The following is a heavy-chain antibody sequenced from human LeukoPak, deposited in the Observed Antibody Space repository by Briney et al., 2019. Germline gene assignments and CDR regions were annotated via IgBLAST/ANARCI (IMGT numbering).Heavy chain of an antibody. D-gene: IGHD6-13*01. CDR3: AKDQDIAAADYYFDY. CDR1: GFTFSGYG. Sequence: GGSLRLSCAASGFTFSGYGMHWVRQAPGKGLEWVAVISYDGNNRYSADSVKGRFTISRDNSKNTLYLQMNSLRAEDTAVYYCAKDQDIAAADYYFDYWGQGTLVTVSS. J-gene: IGHJ4*02. V-gene: IGHV3-30*18. CDR2: ISYDGNNR.